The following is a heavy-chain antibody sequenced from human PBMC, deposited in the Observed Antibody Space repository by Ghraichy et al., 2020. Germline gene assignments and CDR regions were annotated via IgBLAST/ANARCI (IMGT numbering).Heavy chain of an antibody. J-gene: IGHJ6*02. CDR1: GFTFSSYS. D-gene: IGHD4-23*01. Sequence: GGSLRLSCAGYGFTFSSYSMNWVRQAPGKGLEWLGYITASSRRIAYADSVKGRFTISRDNAQNSLYLEMKSLRDDDTAVYYCARASTVVRFYYFAGMDVWGQGTTVTVSS. CDR3: ARASTVVRFYYFAGMDV. V-gene: IGHV3-48*02. CDR2: ITASSRRI.